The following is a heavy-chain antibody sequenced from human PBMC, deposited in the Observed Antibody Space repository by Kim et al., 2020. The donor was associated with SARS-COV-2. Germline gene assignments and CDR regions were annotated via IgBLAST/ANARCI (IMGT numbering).Heavy chain of an antibody. V-gene: IGHV5-51*01. Sequence: YSPSFPGQVTSSADKSTTTAYLQWSRLKASDTAMYYCARSAGPYDYYFDYWGQGTLVTVSS. CDR3: ARSAGPYDYYFDY. J-gene: IGHJ4*02. D-gene: IGHD3-16*01.